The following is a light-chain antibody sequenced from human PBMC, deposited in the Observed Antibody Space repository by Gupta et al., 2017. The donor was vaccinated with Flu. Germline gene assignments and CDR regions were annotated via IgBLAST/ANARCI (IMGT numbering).Light chain of an antibody. CDR1: QRLVYSDGNTV. J-gene: IGKJ1*01. CDR3: MQGAHWPWA. CDR2: LVS. Sequence: DVVIPQSHLSLPFTLGQTPPTPCGSSQRLVYSDGNTVLHWFQQRPGQAPRRLIYLVSHRESGVPDRFSGSGSGTEFTLKISRVEAEDVGIYFCMQGAHWPWAFGQGTKVEI. V-gene: IGKV2-30*01.